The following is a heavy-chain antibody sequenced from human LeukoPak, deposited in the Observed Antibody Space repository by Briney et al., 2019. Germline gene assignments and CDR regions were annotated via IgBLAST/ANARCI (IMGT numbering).Heavy chain of an antibody. CDR2: IYYSGST. CDR1: GGSISSYY. Sequence: PSETLSLTCTVSGGSISSYYWGWIRQPPGKGLEWIGYIYYSGSTNYNPSLKSRVTISVDTSKNQFSLKLSSVTAADTAVYYCARDRGYSHGYEYDAFDIWGQGTMVTVSS. D-gene: IGHD5-18*01. J-gene: IGHJ3*02. V-gene: IGHV4-59*01. CDR3: ARDRGYSHGYEYDAFDI.